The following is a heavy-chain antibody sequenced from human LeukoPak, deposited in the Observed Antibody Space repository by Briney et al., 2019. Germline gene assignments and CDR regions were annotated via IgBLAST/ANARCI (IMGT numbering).Heavy chain of an antibody. CDR1: GFTFSRYW. CDR3: ARDPLYCSSTSCYDY. J-gene: IGHJ4*02. V-gene: IGHV3-74*01. Sequence: PGGSLRLSCAASGFTFSRYWMRWVRQAPGKGLVWVSRINSDGSSTSYADSVKGRFTISRDNAKNTLYLQVNSLRAEDTAVYYCARDPLYCSSTSCYDYWGQGTLVTVSS. CDR2: INSDGSST. D-gene: IGHD2-2*01.